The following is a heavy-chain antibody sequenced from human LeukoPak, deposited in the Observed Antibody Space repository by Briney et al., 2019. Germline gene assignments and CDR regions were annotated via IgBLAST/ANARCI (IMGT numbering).Heavy chain of an antibody. CDR1: GYTFTSYY. V-gene: IGHV1-46*01. D-gene: IGHD3-22*01. Sequence: ASVKVSCKASGYTFTSYYMHWVRQAPGQGLEWMGIINPSGGSTSYAQKFQGRVTMTRDMSTSTVYMELSSLRSEDTAVYYCARSGDDSSGYYNWFDPWGQGTLVTVSS. CDR3: ARSGDDSSGYYNWFDP. J-gene: IGHJ5*02. CDR2: INPSGGST.